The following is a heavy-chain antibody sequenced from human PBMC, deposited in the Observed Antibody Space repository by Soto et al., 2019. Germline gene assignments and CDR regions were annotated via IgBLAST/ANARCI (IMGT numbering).Heavy chain of an antibody. Sequence: SDTLSLTCTVSGSSISSGYYSWSWIRQYPGQGLEWIGDIYYTGTTNYNPSLKSRLTISVDTSKKQFSLKLTSVTAADTAVYNWAKKGYCSKRSCLGENNWFTPGGQETGVTFS. CDR2: IYYTGTT. CDR1: GSSISSGYYS. CDR3: AKKGYCSKRSCLGENNWFTP. V-gene: IGHV4-31*03. D-gene: IGHD2-2*01. J-gene: IGHJ5*02.